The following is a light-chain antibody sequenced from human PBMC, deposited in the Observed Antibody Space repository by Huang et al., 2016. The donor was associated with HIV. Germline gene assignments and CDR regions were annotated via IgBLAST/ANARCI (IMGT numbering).Light chain of an antibody. CDR2: DAS. V-gene: IGKV3-11*01. J-gene: IGKJ4*01. CDR3: QQRSNWPLT. Sequence: EIVLTQSPATLSWSPGERATLSCRASQSINNYLAWYQQKPGQPPRLLIYDASNRAPGIPARFSGSGSGTDFTLTISSLEPEDFAVYYCQQRSNWPLTFGGGTKVEIK. CDR1: QSINNY.